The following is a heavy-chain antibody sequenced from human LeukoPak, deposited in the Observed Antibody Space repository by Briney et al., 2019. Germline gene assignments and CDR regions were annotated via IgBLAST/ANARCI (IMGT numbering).Heavy chain of an antibody. CDR3: ARVGTAEGTLEDY. V-gene: IGHV3-7*01. Sequence: GGSLRLSCAASGFTFTTYWMSWVRQPPGKGLEWVANIKNDGSEKYYVDSVKGRFTISRDNAKNSLYLQMNSLRAEDTAVYYCARVGTAEGTLEDYWGQGTLVTVS. CDR1: GFTFTTYW. D-gene: IGHD6-13*01. CDR2: IKNDGSEK. J-gene: IGHJ4*02.